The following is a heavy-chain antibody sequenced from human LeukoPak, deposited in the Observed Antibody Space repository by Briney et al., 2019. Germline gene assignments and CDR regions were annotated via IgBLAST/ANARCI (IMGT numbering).Heavy chain of an antibody. Sequence: GGSLRLSCAASGFTFSSYWMSWLRQAPVKGLEWVANIKQDGSEKYYVDSVKGRFTISRDNSRNTVYLQMNSLRAEDTAVFYCAKHASGTYGGGYFDYWGQGTLVTVSS. D-gene: IGHD1-26*01. J-gene: IGHJ4*02. CDR1: GFTFSSYW. CDR3: AKHASGTYGGGYFDY. CDR2: IKQDGSEK. V-gene: IGHV3-7*05.